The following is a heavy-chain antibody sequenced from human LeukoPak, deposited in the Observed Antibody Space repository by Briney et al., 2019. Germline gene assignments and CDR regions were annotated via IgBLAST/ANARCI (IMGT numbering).Heavy chain of an antibody. CDR2: IYYSGST. V-gene: IGHV4-39*07. Sequence: SETLSLTCTVSGGSISSSSYYWGWIRQPPGKGLEWIGSIYYSGSTYYNPSLKSRVTISVDTSKNQFSLKLSSVTAADTAVYYCARLGLVDAFDIWGQGTMVTVSS. CDR3: ARLGLVDAFDI. D-gene: IGHD1-26*01. CDR1: GGSISSSSYY. J-gene: IGHJ3*02.